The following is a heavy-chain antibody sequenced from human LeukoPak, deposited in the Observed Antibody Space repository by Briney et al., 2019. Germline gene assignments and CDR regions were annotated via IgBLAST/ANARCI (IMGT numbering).Heavy chain of an antibody. CDR1: GFTFSSYS. CDR2: ISSSSSTI. V-gene: IGHV3-48*02. D-gene: IGHD3-10*01. J-gene: IGHJ6*02. Sequence: GRSLRLSCAASGFTFSSYSMNWVRQAPGKGLEWVSYISSSSSTIYYADSVKGRFTISRDNAKNSLYLQMNSLRDEDTAVYYCARQYYHGSGSYYNYYYGMDVWGQGTTVTVSS. CDR3: ARQYYHGSGSYYNYYYGMDV.